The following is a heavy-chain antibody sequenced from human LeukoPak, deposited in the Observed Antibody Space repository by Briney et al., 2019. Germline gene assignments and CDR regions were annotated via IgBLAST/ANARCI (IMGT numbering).Heavy chain of an antibody. D-gene: IGHD6-19*01. CDR1: GFTVSSNS. CDR2: ISGSGRTI. CDR3: ARLDASGLDY. V-gene: IGHV3-48*04. J-gene: IGHJ4*02. Sequence: GGSLRLSCTVSGFTVSSNSMSWVRQAPGKGLEWVSYISGSGRTIYYANSVKGRFTISRDNAKNSLYLQMNSLRADDTAVYYCARLDASGLDYWGQGTLVTVSS.